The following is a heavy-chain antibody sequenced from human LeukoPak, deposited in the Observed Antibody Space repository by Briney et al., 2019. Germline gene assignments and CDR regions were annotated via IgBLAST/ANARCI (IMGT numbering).Heavy chain of an antibody. D-gene: IGHD4-17*01. Sequence: GGSLRLSCAASEFTFSSYSMNWVCQAPGKGLEWVGRIKSKTDGGTTDYAAPVKGRFTVSRDDSKNTLYLQMNSLKTEDTAVYYCTTDALYGIWGQGTMVTVSS. CDR3: TTDALYGI. J-gene: IGHJ3*02. V-gene: IGHV3-15*01. CDR2: IKSKTDGGTT. CDR1: EFTFSSYS.